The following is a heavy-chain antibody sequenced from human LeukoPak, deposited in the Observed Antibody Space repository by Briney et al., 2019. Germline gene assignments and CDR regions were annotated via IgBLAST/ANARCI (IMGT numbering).Heavy chain of an antibody. CDR1: GYTFTSYY. Sequence: GASVKVSCKASGYTFTSYYMHWVRQAHGQGLEWMGRINPSGGSTSYAQKFQGRVTMTRDTSTSTVYMELSSLRSEDTAVYYCATGPSDTAMVGETYYFDYWGQGTLVTVSS. CDR2: INPSGGST. J-gene: IGHJ4*02. CDR3: ATGPSDTAMVGETYYFDY. V-gene: IGHV1-46*01. D-gene: IGHD5-18*01.